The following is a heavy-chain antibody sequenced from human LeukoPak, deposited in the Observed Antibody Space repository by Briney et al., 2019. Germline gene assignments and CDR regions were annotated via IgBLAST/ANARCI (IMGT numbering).Heavy chain of an antibody. CDR3: ASAAIAAADLYSEY. J-gene: IGHJ4*02. Sequence: AGGSLRLSCAASGFTLSSYAMHWVRQSPGKGLEWVAVISYDGSKKYYADSVKGRFAISRDNSKNTLFLQMNSLRADDTAVYYCASAAIAAADLYSEYWGQGTLVTVSS. CDR2: ISYDGSKK. V-gene: IGHV3-30*09. D-gene: IGHD6-13*01. CDR1: GFTLSSYA.